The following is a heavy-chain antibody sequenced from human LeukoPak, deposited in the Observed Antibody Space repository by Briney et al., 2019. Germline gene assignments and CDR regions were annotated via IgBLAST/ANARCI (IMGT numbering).Heavy chain of an antibody. V-gene: IGHV4-31*03. CDR2: IYYSGST. CDR3: AWGTEDIVLMVYAIGYYFDY. D-gene: IGHD2-8*01. Sequence: KPSQTLSLTCTVSGGSISSGGYYWSWIRQHPGKGLEWLGYIYYSGSTYYNPSLKSRVTISVDTSKNQFSLKLSSVTAADTAVYYCAWGTEDIVLMVYAIGYYFDYWGQGTLVTVSS. J-gene: IGHJ4*02. CDR1: GGSISSGGYY.